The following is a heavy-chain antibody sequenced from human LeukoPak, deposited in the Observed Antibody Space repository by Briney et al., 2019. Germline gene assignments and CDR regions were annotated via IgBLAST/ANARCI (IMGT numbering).Heavy chain of an antibody. J-gene: IGHJ5*02. CDR2: IGGADSNT. V-gene: IGHV3-23*01. CDR3: AKVHGVAL. Sequence: PGGSLRLSCAASGFPFRNYAMTWVRQAPGKGLEWVSSIGGADSNTYYAVSVKGRFTISRDNSHNTLYLQMNSLRAEDMAIYYCAKVHGVALWGRGTLVTVSS. D-gene: IGHD3-16*01. CDR1: GFPFRNYA.